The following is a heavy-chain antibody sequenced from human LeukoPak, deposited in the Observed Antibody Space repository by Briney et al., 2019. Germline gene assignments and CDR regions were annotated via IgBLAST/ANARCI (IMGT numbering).Heavy chain of an antibody. CDR2: ISGSGGST. D-gene: IGHD1-1*01. CDR3: AKTERYRPFDY. V-gene: IGHV3-23*01. J-gene: IGHJ4*02. CDR1: GFTVSSNY. Sequence: PGGSLRLSCAASGFTVSSNYMSWVRQAPGKGLEWVSAISGSGGSTYYADSVKGRFTISRDNSKNTLYLQMNSLRAEDTAVYYCAKTERYRPFDYWGQGTLVTVSS.